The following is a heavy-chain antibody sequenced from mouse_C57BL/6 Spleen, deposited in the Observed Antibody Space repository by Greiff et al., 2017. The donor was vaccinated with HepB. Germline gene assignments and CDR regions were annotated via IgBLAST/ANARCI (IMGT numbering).Heavy chain of an antibody. J-gene: IGHJ1*03. V-gene: IGHV1-15*01. CDR1: GYTFTDYE. Sequence: LQQSGAELVRPGASVTLSCKASGYTFTDYEMHWVKQTPVHGLEWIGAIDPETGGTAYNQKFKGKAILTADKSSSTAYMELRSLTSEDSAVYYCTRSPDYYGSGGYFDVWGTGTTVTVSS. CDR2: IDPETGGT. D-gene: IGHD1-1*01. CDR3: TRSPDYYGSGGYFDV.